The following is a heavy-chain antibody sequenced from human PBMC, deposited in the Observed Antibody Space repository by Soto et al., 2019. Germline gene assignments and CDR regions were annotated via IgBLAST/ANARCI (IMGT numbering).Heavy chain of an antibody. D-gene: IGHD3-10*01. J-gene: IGHJ4*02. CDR1: GFTFSSYE. V-gene: IGHV3-48*03. CDR2: ISSSGSTI. Sequence: PGGSLRLSCAASGFTFSSYEMNWVRQAPGKGLEWVSYISSSGSTIYYADSVKGRFTISRDNAKNSLYLQMNSLRAEDTAVYYCARDLAMVRGVSPFDYWGQGTLVTVSS. CDR3: ARDLAMVRGVSPFDY.